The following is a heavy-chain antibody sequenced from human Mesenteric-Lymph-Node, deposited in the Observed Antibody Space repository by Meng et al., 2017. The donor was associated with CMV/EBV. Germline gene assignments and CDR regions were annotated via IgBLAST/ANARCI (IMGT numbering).Heavy chain of an antibody. CDR1: GGSVNTGSYY. Sequence: SETLSLTCTVSGGSVNTGSYYWSWIRQPPGKELEWIGYIFYSGDTLYNPSLKGRVTISIHTSDNQFSLKLRSVTAADTAVYYCVRETGTNWFDSWGQGTLVTVSS. CDR2: IFYSGDT. V-gene: IGHV4-61*01. J-gene: IGHJ5*01. D-gene: IGHD1-14*01. CDR3: VRETGTNWFDS.